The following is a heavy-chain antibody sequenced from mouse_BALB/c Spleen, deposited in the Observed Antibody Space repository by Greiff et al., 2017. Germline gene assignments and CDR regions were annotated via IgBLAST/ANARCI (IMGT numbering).Heavy chain of an antibody. CDR1: GFNIKDTY. Sequence: VQLQQSGAELVKPGASVKLSCTASGFNIKDTYMHWVKQRPEQGLEWIGRIDPANGNTKYDPKFQGKATITADTSSNTAYLQLSSLTSEDTAVYYCASGDSSYEGDFDYWGQGTTLTVSS. J-gene: IGHJ2*01. CDR2: IDPANGNT. V-gene: IGHV14-3*02. D-gene: IGHD1-1*01. CDR3: ASGDSSYEGDFDY.